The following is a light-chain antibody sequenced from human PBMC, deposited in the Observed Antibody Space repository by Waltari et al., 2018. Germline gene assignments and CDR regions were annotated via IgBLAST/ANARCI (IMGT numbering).Light chain of an antibody. V-gene: IGKV3-20*01. CDR1: TTVSSSY. CDR2: GAS. Sequence: EIVLTQSPGTLSLSPGERATLSCRASTTVSSSYLVWYQQKPGQAPRLPIYGASSRAPGIPDRFSGSGSGTDFTLTISRLEPEDFAVYYCQQYGSSPYTFGQGTKLEIK. J-gene: IGKJ2*01. CDR3: QQYGSSPYT.